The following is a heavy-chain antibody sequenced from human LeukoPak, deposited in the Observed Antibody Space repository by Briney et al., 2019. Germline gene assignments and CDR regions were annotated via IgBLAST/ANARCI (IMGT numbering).Heavy chain of an antibody. V-gene: IGHV3-30-3*01. CDR2: ISYDGSNK. D-gene: IGHD2-8*01. J-gene: IGHJ4*02. Sequence: GGSLRLSCAASGFTFSSYAMHWVRQAPGKGLEWVAVISYDGSNKYYADSVKGRFTISRDNSKNTLYLQMNSLRAEDTAVYYCARDLGDIVLMVYASGFDYWGQGTLVTVSS. CDR3: ARDLGDIVLMVYASGFDY. CDR1: GFTFSSYA.